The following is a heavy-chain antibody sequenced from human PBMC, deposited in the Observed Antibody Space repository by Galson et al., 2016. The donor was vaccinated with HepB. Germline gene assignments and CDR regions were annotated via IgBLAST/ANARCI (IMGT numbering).Heavy chain of an antibody. CDR1: GFTFSNDA. CDR3: ARDGTPGVVPTGRFDF. J-gene: IGHJ4*02. D-gene: IGHD1-1*01. V-gene: IGHV3-33*01. Sequence: SLRLSCAASGFTFSNDAMHWVRQAPGKGLEWVAVIWYDGSNKNYVDSVKGRFTISRDNSKSMLYLQMNSLRDEETAVYYCARDGTPGVVPTGRFDFWAQGTLVNFSS. CDR2: IWYDGSNK.